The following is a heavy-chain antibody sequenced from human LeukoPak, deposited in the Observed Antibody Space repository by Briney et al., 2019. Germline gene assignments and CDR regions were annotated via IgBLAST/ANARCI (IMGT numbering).Heavy chain of an antibody. CDR3: ARRDGYNYQDAFDI. D-gene: IGHD5-24*01. J-gene: IGHJ3*02. CDR2: IYYSGST. Sequence: SETLSLTCTVSGGSISSYYWSWIRQPPGKGLEWIGYIYYSGSTNYNPSLKSRVTISVDTSKNQFSLKLSSVTAADTAVYYCARRDGYNYQDAFDIWGQGTMVTVSS. V-gene: IGHV4-59*08. CDR1: GGSISSYY.